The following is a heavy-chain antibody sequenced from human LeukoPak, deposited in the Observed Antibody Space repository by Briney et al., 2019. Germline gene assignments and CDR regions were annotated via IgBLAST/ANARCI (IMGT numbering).Heavy chain of an antibody. V-gene: IGHV4-4*09. D-gene: IGHD4-23*01. Sequence: PSETLSLTCTVSGDSISSYYWSWIRQPPGKGLEWIGYIYHSGSTDYNPSLKSRVTISVDTSKSQLSLKLTSVTAADTAVYYCATLTTVVTAYYFDHWGQGTLVTVSS. CDR3: ATLTTVVTAYYFDH. CDR2: IYHSGST. CDR1: GDSISSYY. J-gene: IGHJ4*02.